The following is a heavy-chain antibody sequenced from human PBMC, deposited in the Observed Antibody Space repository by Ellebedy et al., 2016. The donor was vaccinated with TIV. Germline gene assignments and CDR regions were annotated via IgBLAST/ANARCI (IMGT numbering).Heavy chain of an antibody. CDR3: AREEEVAGKVNWFDP. Sequence: AASVKVSCKASGYTFTGYYMNWVRQAPGQGLEWMGWINPNSGSTNYAQKFQGGVTMTRDTSISTAYMELSRLRSDDTAVYYCAREEEVAGKVNWFDPWGQGTLVTVSS. V-gene: IGHV1-2*02. CDR2: INPNSGST. J-gene: IGHJ5*02. CDR1: GYTFTGYY. D-gene: IGHD6-19*01.